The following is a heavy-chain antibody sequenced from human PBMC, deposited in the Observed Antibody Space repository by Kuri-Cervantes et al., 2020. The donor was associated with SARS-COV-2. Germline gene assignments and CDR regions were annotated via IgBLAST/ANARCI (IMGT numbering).Heavy chain of an antibody. D-gene: IGHD3-22*01. CDR1: GGSISSSSYY. J-gene: IGHJ2*01. Sequence: SETLSLTCTVSGGSISSSSYYWGWIRQPPGKGLEWIGCIYYIGSTYYNPSLKSRVTISVDTSKNQFSLKLSSVIAADTAVYYCARGGYYYDSSGYYMPGGEGYFDLWGRGTLVTVSS. V-gene: IGHV4-39*07. CDR3: ARGGYYYDSSGYYMPGGEGYFDL. CDR2: IYYIGST.